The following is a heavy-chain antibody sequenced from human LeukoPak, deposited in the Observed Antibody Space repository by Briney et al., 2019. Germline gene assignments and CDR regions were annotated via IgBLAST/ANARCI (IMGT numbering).Heavy chain of an antibody. V-gene: IGHV5-51*01. CDR3: ASFDRLGLSQPAGGFDI. J-gene: IGHJ3*02. CDR1: GYSFTSYW. CDR2: IYPGDSDT. D-gene: IGHD3-9*01. Sequence: LGESLKISCKGSGYSFTSYWIGWVRQLPGKGLEWMGIIYPGDSDTRYSPSFQGQVTISADKSISTAYLQWSSLKASDTAMYYCASFDRLGLSQPAGGFDIWGQGTMVTVSS.